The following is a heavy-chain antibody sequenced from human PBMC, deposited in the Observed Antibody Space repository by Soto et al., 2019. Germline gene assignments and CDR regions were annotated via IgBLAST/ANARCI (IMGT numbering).Heavy chain of an antibody. CDR2: ISSSSSYI. CDR1: GFTFSSYS. V-gene: IGHV3-21*01. Sequence: EVQLVESGGGLVKPGGSLRLSCAASGFTFSSYSMNWVRQAPGKGLEWVSSISSSSSYIYYADSVKGRFTISRDNAKNSLYLQMNGLRAEDTAVYYFARDQPGYSYGYGLGYWGQGTLVTVSS. J-gene: IGHJ4*02. D-gene: IGHD5-18*01. CDR3: ARDQPGYSYGYGLGY.